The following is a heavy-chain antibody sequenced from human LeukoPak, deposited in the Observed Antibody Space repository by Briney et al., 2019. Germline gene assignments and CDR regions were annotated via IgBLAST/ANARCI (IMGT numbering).Heavy chain of an antibody. V-gene: IGHV4-59*11. CDR2: IYYGGST. CDR1: GGSISSHY. CDR3: ARGYDFWSGHMDV. Sequence: SETLSLTCTVSGGSISSHYWSWIRQPPGKGLEWIGYIYYGGSTNYNPSLKSRVTISVDTSKNQFSLKLSSVTAADTAVYYCARGYDFWSGHMDVWGKGTTVTVSS. J-gene: IGHJ6*03. D-gene: IGHD3-3*01.